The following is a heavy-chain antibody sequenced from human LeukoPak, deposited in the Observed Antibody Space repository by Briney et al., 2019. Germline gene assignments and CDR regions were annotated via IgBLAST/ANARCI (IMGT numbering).Heavy chain of an antibody. CDR1: GYSFTTYW. CDR3: ARRPQLRSELDY. J-gene: IGHJ4*02. Sequence: GESLKISCKGSGYSFTTYWISWVRQMPGKGPEWMGIIYPGDSDTRYSPSFQGQVTISADKSTNTAYLQWSSLKASDTAIYYCARRPQLRSELDYWGQGTLVTVSS. CDR2: IYPGDSDT. V-gene: IGHV5-51*01. D-gene: IGHD1-7*01.